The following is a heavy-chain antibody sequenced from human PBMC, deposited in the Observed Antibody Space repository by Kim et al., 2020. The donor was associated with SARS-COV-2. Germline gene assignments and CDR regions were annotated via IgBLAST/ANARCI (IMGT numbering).Heavy chain of an antibody. CDR2: INHSGST. D-gene: IGHD4-17*01. Sequence: SETLSLTCAVYGGSFSGYYWSWIRQPPGKGLEWIGEINHSGSTNYNPSLKSRVTISVDTSKNQFSLKLSSVTAADTAVYYCARGAKTTVVTPGSNYFDYWGQGTLVTVSS. CDR1: GGSFSGYY. CDR3: ARGAKTTVVTPGSNYFDY. J-gene: IGHJ4*02. V-gene: IGHV4-34*01.